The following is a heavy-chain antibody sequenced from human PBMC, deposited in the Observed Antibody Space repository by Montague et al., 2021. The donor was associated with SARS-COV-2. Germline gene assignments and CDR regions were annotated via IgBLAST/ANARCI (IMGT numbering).Heavy chain of an antibody. D-gene: IGHD3-22*01. Sequence: SETLSLTCAVYGGSFSGYYWSWTRQPPGKGLEWIGEINHSGSTNYNPSLKSRVTISVDTSKKQFSLRLNSVTAADTAVYYCATVQKVSLIIMFRSGWFDPWGQGTLVTDSS. CDR3: ATVQKVSLIIMFRSGWFDP. CDR2: INHSGST. V-gene: IGHV4-34*01. CDR1: GGSFSGYY. J-gene: IGHJ5*02.